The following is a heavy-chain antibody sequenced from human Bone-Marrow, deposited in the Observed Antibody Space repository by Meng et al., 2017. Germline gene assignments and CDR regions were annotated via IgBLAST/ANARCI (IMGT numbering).Heavy chain of an antibody. Sequence: ASVTVSCLASGYTFTGYYMHWVRQAPGQGLEWMGRINPNSGGTNYAQKFQGRVTMTRDTSISTAYMERSRLRSDDTAVYYWARFPYRGIAGAGPLDAFDIWGQGTMVTVSS. CDR1: GYTFTGYY. V-gene: IGHV1-2*06. CDR3: ARFPYRGIAGAGPLDAFDI. CDR2: INPNSGGT. J-gene: IGHJ3*02. D-gene: IGHD6-19*01.